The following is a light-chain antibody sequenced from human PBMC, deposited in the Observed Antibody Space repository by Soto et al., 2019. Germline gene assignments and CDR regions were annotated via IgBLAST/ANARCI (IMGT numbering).Light chain of an antibody. Sequence: QSALTQPRSVSGSPGQSVTISCTGTSSDVGGYNHVSWYQHHPGKAPKVMIHHVTERPSGVPDRFSGSKSGNTASLTISGLQVEDEADYYCCSYAGSRWVFGGGTKVTVL. V-gene: IGLV2-11*01. CDR1: SSDVGGYNH. J-gene: IGLJ3*02. CDR3: CSYAGSRWV. CDR2: HVT.